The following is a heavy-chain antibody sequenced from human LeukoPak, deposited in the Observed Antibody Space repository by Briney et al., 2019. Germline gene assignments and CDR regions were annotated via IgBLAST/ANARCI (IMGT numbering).Heavy chain of an antibody. Sequence: GGSLRLSCAASGFSFDDYGMSWVRQAPGEGLVWVSRIRSDGSDTRYAESVKGRFTISRDNAKNTLYLQMNSLRAEDTAVYYCARDWFHAIDYWGQGTLVTVSS. CDR1: GFSFDDYG. CDR3: ARDWFHAIDY. V-gene: IGHV3-74*01. CDR2: IRSDGSDT. J-gene: IGHJ4*02. D-gene: IGHD2/OR15-2a*01.